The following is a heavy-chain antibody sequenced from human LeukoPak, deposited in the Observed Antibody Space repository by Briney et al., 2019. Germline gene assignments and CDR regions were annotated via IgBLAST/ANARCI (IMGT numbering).Heavy chain of an antibody. V-gene: IGHV3-53*01. CDR1: GFTVSSNY. CDR3: ARTGATRGGYYFDY. J-gene: IGHJ4*02. Sequence: GGSLRLSCAASGFTVSSNYMSWVRQAPGEGLEWVSVIYSGGSTYYADSVKGRFTISRDNSKNTLYLQMNSLRAEDTAVYYCARTGATRGGYYFDYWGQGTLVTVSS. CDR2: IYSGGST. D-gene: IGHD1-26*01.